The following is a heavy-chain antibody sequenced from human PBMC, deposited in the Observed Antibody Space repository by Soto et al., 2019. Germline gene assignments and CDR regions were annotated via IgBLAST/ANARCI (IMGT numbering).Heavy chain of an antibody. J-gene: IGHJ4*02. Sequence: ASVKVSCKASGYTFTSYYMHWVRQAPGQGLEWMGIINPSGGSTSYAQKFQGRVTMTRDTSTSTVYMELSSLRSEDTAVYYCAREHHDIVVVVAATNTFDYWGQGTLVTVSS. V-gene: IGHV1-46*01. CDR2: INPSGGST. D-gene: IGHD2-15*01. CDR1: GYTFTSYY. CDR3: AREHHDIVVVVAATNTFDY.